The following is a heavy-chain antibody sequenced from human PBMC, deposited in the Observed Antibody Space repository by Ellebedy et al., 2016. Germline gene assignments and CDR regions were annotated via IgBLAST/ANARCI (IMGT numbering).Heavy chain of an antibody. J-gene: IGHJ4*02. Sequence: ASVKVSCXASGYTFTGYYMHWVRQAPGQGLEWMGWINPNSGGTNYAQKFQGRVTMTRDTSISTAYMELSRLRSDDTAVYYCARAALWFGEAVDYWGQGTLVTVSS. D-gene: IGHD3-10*01. CDR2: INPNSGGT. CDR1: GYTFTGYY. V-gene: IGHV1-2*02. CDR3: ARAALWFGEAVDY.